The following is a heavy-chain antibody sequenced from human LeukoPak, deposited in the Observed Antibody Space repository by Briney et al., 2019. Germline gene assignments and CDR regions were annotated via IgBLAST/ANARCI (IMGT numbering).Heavy chain of an antibody. Sequence: SETLSLTCTVSSGSISTSNYYWGWVRQPPGKALEWIGNIFYSGSTYYSPSLKSRVTISLDTSKNQFSLKLSSVTAADTAVYYCATMAYFGSTDYWGQGTLVTVSS. D-gene: IGHD3-10*01. CDR3: ATMAYFGSTDY. V-gene: IGHV4-39*07. CDR1: SGSISTSNYY. CDR2: IFYSGST. J-gene: IGHJ4*02.